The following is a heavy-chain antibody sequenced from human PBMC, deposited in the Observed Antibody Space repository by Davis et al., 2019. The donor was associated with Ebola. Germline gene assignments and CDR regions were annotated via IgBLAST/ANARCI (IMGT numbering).Heavy chain of an antibody. CDR1: GGSFSGYY. CDR2: INHSGST. Sequence: MPSETLSLTCAVYGGSFSGYYWSWIRQPPGKGLEWIGEINHSGSTNYNPSLKSRVTISVDKSKNQFSLKLSSVTAADTAVYYCATLSIAARQDYYGMDVWGQGTTVTVSS. D-gene: IGHD6-6*01. J-gene: IGHJ6*02. CDR3: ATLSIAARQDYYGMDV. V-gene: IGHV4-34*01.